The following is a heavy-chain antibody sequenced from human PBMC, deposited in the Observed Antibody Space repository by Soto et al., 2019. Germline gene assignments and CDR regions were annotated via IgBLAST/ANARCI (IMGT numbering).Heavy chain of an antibody. D-gene: IGHD1-26*01. CDR3: GRGGSLYGYFDL. CDR1: GYTFASYA. V-gene: IGHV1-3*01. CDR2: INAGNGNT. Sequence: ASVKVSCKASGYTFASYARHWVRQAPGQRLEWMGWINAGNGNTKYSQKFQGRVTITRDTSASTAYMELSSLRSEDTAVYYCGRGGSLYGYFDLWGRGTLVTVS. J-gene: IGHJ2*01.